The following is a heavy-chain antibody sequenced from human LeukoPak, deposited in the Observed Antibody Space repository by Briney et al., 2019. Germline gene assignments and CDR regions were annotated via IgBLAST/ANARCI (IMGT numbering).Heavy chain of an antibody. Sequence: AAVKVSCKASGYTFTSYDINWVRQATGQGLEWMGWMNPNSGNTGYAQKFQGRVTMTRNTSISTAYMELSSVRSEDTAVHYCARFFRQQLVLGYYYYGMDVWGQGTTVTVSS. D-gene: IGHD6-6*01. CDR3: ARFFRQQLVLGYYYYGMDV. V-gene: IGHV1-8*01. CDR2: MNPNSGNT. CDR1: GYTFTSYD. J-gene: IGHJ6*02.